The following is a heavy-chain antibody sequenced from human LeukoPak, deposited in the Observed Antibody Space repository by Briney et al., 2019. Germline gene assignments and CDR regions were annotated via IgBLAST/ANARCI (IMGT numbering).Heavy chain of an antibody. Sequence: ASVKVSCKVSGYTLTESSMHWVRQAPGKGLEWMGGFDPEDGETIYAQKFQGRVTMTEDTSTDTAYMELSSLRSEDTAVYYCATAPSLGYYDPDYFDYWGQGTLVTVSS. CDR3: ATAPSLGYYDPDYFDY. D-gene: IGHD3-3*01. V-gene: IGHV1-24*01. J-gene: IGHJ4*02. CDR1: GYTLTESS. CDR2: FDPEDGET.